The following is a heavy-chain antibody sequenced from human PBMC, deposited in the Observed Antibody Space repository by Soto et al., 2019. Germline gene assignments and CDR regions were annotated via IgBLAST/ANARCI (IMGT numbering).Heavy chain of an antibody. D-gene: IGHD2-2*01. CDR3: ARDGSANWYFDWYFDL. Sequence: QVQLVESGGGVVQGGGSLRLSCAASGFILSGNPMHWVRQAPGKGLEWVAISANDASSEHYADSVKGRFTISRDNSENSLYLQMNSLRAEDTALYYCARDGSANWYFDWYFDLWGRGTVVTVS. CDR1: GFILSGNP. J-gene: IGHJ2*01. CDR2: SANDASSE. V-gene: IGHV3-30-3*01.